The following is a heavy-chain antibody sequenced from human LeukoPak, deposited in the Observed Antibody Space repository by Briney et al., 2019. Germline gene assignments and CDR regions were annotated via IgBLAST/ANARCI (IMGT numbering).Heavy chain of an antibody. CDR3: ARGGIGSNFDY. Sequence: SQTLSLTCAVSGGSISSGGYSWRWIRQPPGEGLEWIGYIYHSGRTYYNPSLKSRVTISVDRSKNQLSLKLSSVTAADAAVYYCARGGIGSNFDYWGQGTLVTVSS. V-gene: IGHV4-30-2*01. D-gene: IGHD1-26*01. CDR1: GGSISSGGYS. J-gene: IGHJ4*02. CDR2: IYHSGRT.